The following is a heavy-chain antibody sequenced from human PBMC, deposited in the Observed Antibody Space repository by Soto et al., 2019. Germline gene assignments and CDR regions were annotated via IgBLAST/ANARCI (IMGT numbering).Heavy chain of an antibody. J-gene: IGHJ5*02. CDR1: GGAISDARFY. CDR2: IVYSGTT. V-gene: IGHV4-39*01. Sequence: QLQLQESGPGLVKPSETLSLTCSLSGGAISDARFYWGWIRQTPGKGLEWIGSIVYSGTTFFNPARQSRVTISVDTSENQVSLKLSSVTAADTALYFCARQKWEQPKWFEPWGQGTRVTVSS. CDR3: ARQKWEQPKWFEP. D-gene: IGHD1-26*01.